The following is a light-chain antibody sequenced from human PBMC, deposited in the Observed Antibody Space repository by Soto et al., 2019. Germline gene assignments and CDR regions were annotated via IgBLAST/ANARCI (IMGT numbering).Light chain of an antibody. CDR2: SNN. J-gene: IGLJ2*01. Sequence: QSVLTQPPSASGTPGQRVTISCSGSSSNIGSNYVYWYQQLPGTAPKLLIYSNNQRPSGVPDRFSGSKSGTSASLAISGLRSEDGADYYGGAWDASLSGPAFGGGTKLTVL. CDR1: SSNIGSNY. V-gene: IGLV1-47*02. CDR3: GAWDASLSGPA.